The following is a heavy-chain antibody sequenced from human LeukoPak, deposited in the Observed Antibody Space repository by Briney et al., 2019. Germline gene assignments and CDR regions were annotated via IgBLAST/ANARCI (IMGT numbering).Heavy chain of an antibody. J-gene: IGHJ4*02. CDR1: GDTVSSNIAA. CDR2: TYYRSKWNN. D-gene: IGHD2-15*01. CDR3: ARDLCSGGSCYWRFDY. Sequence: QTLSLTCAISGDTVSSNIAAWNWIRQSPSRGLEWLGRTYYRSKWNNDYAVSVNSRISINPDTSKNQFSLQLNSVTPEDTAVYYCARDLCSGGSCYWRFDYWGQGTLVTVPS. V-gene: IGHV6-1*01.